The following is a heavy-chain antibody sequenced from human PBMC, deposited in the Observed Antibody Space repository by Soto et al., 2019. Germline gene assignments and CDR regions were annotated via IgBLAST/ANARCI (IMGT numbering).Heavy chain of an antibody. J-gene: IGHJ6*02. CDR3: ARLLMDV. CDR1: GYTFTSCA. V-gene: IGHV1-3*01. CDR2: INAGNGNT. Sequence: ASVKVSCKASGYTFTSCAMHWVRQAPGQRLEWMGWINAGNGNTKYSQKFQGRVTITRDTSASTAYMEPSSLRSEDTAVYYCARLLMDVWGQGTTVTVSS.